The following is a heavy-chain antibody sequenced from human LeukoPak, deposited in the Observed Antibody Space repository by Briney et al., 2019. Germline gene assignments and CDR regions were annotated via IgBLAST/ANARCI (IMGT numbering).Heavy chain of an antibody. J-gene: IGHJ4*02. Sequence: ASVKASCKASGYTFTSYPMNWVRQARGQGLEWMGWINTSTGNPTYAQGFTGRFVFSLDTSVSTAYLQISSLKVEDTAVYYCARTASGNYGTFDRWGQGTLVTVSS. CDR2: INTSTGNP. CDR3: ARTASGNYGTFDR. V-gene: IGHV7-4-1*02. D-gene: IGHD1-26*01. CDR1: GYTFTSYP.